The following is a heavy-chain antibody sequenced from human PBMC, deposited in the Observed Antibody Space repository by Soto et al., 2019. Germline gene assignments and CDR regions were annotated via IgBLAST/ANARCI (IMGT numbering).Heavy chain of an antibody. CDR3: AKDSGFPYSYGYWLYYYGMDV. J-gene: IGHJ6*02. D-gene: IGHD5-18*01. CDR2: ISYDGSNK. Sequence: QVQLVESGGGVVQPGRSLRLSCAASGFTFSSYGMHWVRQAPGKGLEWVAVISYDGSNKYYADSVKGRFTISRDNSKNTLYLQMNSLRAEDTAVYYCAKDSGFPYSYGYWLYYYGMDVWGQGTTVTVSS. CDR1: GFTFSSYG. V-gene: IGHV3-30*18.